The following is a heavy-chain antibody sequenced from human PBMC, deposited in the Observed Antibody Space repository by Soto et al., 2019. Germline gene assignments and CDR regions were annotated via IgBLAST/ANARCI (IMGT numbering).Heavy chain of an antibody. V-gene: IGHV4-61*01. J-gene: IGHJ6*02. D-gene: IGHD2-2*01. Sequence: SETLSLTCTVSGGSVSSGSYYWSWIRQPPGKGLEWIGYIYYSGSTNYNPSLKSRVTISVDTSKNQFSLKLSSVTAADTAVYYCARYQLSRNPYYYYYGMDVWGQGTTVTVSS. CDR2: IYYSGST. CDR1: GGSVSSGSYY. CDR3: ARYQLSRNPYYYYYGMDV.